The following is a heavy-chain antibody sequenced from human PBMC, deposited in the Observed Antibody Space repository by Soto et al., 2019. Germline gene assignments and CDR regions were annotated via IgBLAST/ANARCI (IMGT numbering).Heavy chain of an antibody. CDR1: GDSVSSNSSA. J-gene: IGHJ6*02. Sequence: SQTLSLTCAISGDSVSSNSSAWNWIRHSPSRGLELLGRTYYRSKWYNDYAVSVKSRITINPDTSKNQFSLQLNSVTPEDTAVYYCARDYYNWNDAGPNYYYYGMDVWGQGTTVTVSS. CDR3: ARDYYNWNDAGPNYYYYGMDV. D-gene: IGHD1-1*01. V-gene: IGHV6-1*01. CDR2: TYYRSKWYN.